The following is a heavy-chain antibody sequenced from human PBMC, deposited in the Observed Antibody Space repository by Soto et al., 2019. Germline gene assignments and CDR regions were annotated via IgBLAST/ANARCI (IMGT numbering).Heavy chain of an antibody. V-gene: IGHV3-21*01. J-gene: IGHJ4*02. CDR3: ARESGHDSSGYYFGGGFDY. CDR2: ISSSSSYI. CDR1: GFTFSSYS. D-gene: IGHD3-22*01. Sequence: EVQLVESGGGLVKPGGSLRLSCAASGFTFSSYSMNWVRQAPGKGLEWVSSISSSSSYIYYADSVKGRFTISRDNAKNSLSLQMNSLRAEDTAVYYCARESGHDSSGYYFGGGFDYWGQGTLVTVSS.